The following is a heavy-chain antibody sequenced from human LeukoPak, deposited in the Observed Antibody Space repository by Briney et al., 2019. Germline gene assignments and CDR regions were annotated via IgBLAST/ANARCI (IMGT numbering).Heavy chain of an antibody. CDR3: ARRSRLYKHETTGYHDS. V-gene: IGHV4-39*01. CDR1: GDYITTTNYY. J-gene: IGHJ4*02. D-gene: IGHD3-9*01. Sequence: PSETLSLTCNVSGDYITTTNYYWAWIRQPPGKGLEWIASVLYSGTTYYNPSLKSRVVISMDTSRKQISLRLSSVTATDTAIYYCARRSRLYKHETTGYHDSWGQGTLVTVSA. CDR2: VLYSGTT.